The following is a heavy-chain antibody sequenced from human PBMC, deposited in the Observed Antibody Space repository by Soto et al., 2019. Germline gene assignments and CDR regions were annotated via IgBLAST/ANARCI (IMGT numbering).Heavy chain of an antibody. J-gene: IGHJ1*01. D-gene: IGHD2-15*01. Sequence: ASVKVSCKASGYTFTSYGISWVRQAPGQGLEWMGGIIPIFGTANYAQKLQGRVTMTTDTSTSTAYMELRSLRSDDTAVYYCAREEREGYCSGGSCPDWGQGTLVTVSS. CDR1: GYTFTSYG. V-gene: IGHV1-18*01. CDR3: AREEREGYCSGGSCPD. CDR2: IIPIFGTA.